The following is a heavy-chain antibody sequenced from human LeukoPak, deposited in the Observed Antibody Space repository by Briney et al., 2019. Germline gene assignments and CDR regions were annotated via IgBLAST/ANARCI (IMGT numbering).Heavy chain of an antibody. CDR2: ISGSGGAT. D-gene: IGHD4-17*01. V-gene: IGHV3-64D*06. CDR3: VSLPRTTVTTSGDY. J-gene: IGHJ4*02. CDR1: GFTFSSYA. Sequence: GGSLRLSCSASGFTFSSYAMHWVRQAPGKGLEYVSAISGSGGATYYADSEKGRFTISRDNSKNTLYLQMSSLRPEDTAVYYCVSLPRTTVTTSGDYWGQGTLVTVSS.